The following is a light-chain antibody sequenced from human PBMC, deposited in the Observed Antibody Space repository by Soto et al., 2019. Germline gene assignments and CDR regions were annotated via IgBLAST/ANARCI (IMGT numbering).Light chain of an antibody. CDR2: EVS. V-gene: IGLV2-8*01. J-gene: IGLJ2*01. CDR3: SSYAGRNNVV. Sequence: QSALTQPTSASGSPGQSVTISCTGTSSDVGGYNYVSWYQQHPGKAPKLVISEVSKRPSGVPDRFSGSKSGNTASLTVSGLQAEDEADYYCSSYAGRNNVVFGGGTQLTVL. CDR1: SSDVGGYNY.